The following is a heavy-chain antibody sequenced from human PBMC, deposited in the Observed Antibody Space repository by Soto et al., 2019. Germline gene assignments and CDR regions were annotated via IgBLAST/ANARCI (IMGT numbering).Heavy chain of an antibody. CDR1: GFSLSTSGVG. D-gene: IGHD6-13*01. CDR2: IYWNDDK. CDR3: AHRRGFHGAAGTNWFDP. J-gene: IGHJ5*02. V-gene: IGHV2-5*01. Sequence: QITLKESGPTLVKPTQTLTLTCTFSGFSLSTSGVGVGWIRQPPGKALEWLALIYWNDDKRYSPSLKSRRTITKDTTKNQVVLTMTNMDPVDTATYYCAHRRGFHGAAGTNWFDPWGQGTLVTVSS.